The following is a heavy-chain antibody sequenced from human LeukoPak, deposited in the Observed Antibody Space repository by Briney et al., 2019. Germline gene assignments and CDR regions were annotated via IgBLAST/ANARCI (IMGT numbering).Heavy chain of an antibody. CDR1: GFTFSNYG. CDR2: IRYDGSNK. D-gene: IGHD5-12*01. Sequence: GGSLRLSCAASGFTFSNYGMHWVRRAPGKGLEWVTFIRYDGSNKYYADSVKGRFTISRDNSDNTVSLQMHSLRPEDTAVYYCAKVNKGGYDSFDYWGQGTLVTVSS. V-gene: IGHV3-30*02. J-gene: IGHJ4*02. CDR3: AKVNKGGYDSFDY.